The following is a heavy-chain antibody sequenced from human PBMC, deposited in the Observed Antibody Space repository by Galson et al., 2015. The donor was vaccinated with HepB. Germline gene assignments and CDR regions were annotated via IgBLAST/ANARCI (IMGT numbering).Heavy chain of an antibody. J-gene: IGHJ4*02. CDR1: GGTLSSYT. CDR3: ARGGGGDGGHCDY. V-gene: IGHV1-69*02. D-gene: IGHD2-21*02. Sequence: SVKVSCKASGGTLSSYTISWVRQAPGKGLEWMGRIIPSLGIANYAQKFQGRVTITADKSTSTAYMELSSLRSEDTAVYYCARGGGGDGGHCDYWGQRTLVTVSS. CDR2: IIPSLGIA.